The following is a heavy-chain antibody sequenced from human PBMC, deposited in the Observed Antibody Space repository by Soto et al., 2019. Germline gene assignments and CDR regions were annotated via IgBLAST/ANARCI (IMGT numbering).Heavy chain of an antibody. V-gene: IGHV3-11*01. D-gene: IGHD3-10*01. Sequence: QVQLVESGGGLVKPGGSLRLSCAASGFTFSDYYMSWIRQAPGKGLEWVSYISSSGSTIYYTDSVKGRFTISRDNAKNSLYLQMNSLRAEDTAVYYCARDLTASRFGELPQYYFDYWGQGTLVTVSS. J-gene: IGHJ4*02. CDR3: ARDLTASRFGELPQYYFDY. CDR2: ISSSGSTI. CDR1: GFTFSDYY.